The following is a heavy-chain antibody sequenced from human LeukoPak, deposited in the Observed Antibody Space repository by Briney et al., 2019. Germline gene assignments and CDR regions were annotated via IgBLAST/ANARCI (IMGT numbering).Heavy chain of an antibody. CDR2: IYNSGST. D-gene: IGHD6-13*01. V-gene: IGHV4-38-2*02. J-gene: IGHJ5*02. CDR3: ARAYSSSWYFNWFDP. CDR1: GYSISSGYF. Sequence: SETLSLTCTVSGYSISSGYFWGWIRQPPGKGLEWIGTIYNSGSTYYNASLESRVTISVDTSKNQFSLKLSSVSAADTAVYYCARAYSSSWYFNWFDPWGQGTLVTVSS.